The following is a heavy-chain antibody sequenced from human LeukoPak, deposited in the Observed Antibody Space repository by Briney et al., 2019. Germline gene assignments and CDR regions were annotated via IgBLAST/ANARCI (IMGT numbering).Heavy chain of an antibody. CDR2: INPNSGGT. CDR3: ARRGSSSTGANWFDP. D-gene: IGHD6-6*01. Sequence: ASVKVSCKASGYTFTGYYMHWVRQAPGQGLEWMGWINPNSGGTNYAQKFQGRVTMTRDTSISTAYLQWSSLKASDTAMYYCARRGSSSTGANWFDPWGQGTLVTVSS. V-gene: IGHV1-2*02. CDR1: GYTFTGYY. J-gene: IGHJ5*02.